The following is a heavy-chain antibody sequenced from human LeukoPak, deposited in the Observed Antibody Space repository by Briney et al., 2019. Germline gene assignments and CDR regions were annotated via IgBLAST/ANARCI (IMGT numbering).Heavy chain of an antibody. J-gene: IGHJ5*02. D-gene: IGHD6-19*01. CDR1: GYTSTGYY. CDR2: INPNSGGT. Sequence: ASVKVSCKASGYTSTGYYMHWVRQAPGQGLEWMGWINPNSGGTNYAQKFQGRVTMTRDTSISTAYMELSRLRSDDTAVYYCARDEAVAGTEVGFPWGQGTLVTVSS. CDR3: ARDEAVAGTEVGFP. V-gene: IGHV1-2*02.